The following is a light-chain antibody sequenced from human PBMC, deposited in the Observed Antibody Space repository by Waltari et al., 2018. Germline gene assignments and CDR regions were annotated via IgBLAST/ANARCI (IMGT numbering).Light chain of an antibody. CDR3: TSYAGSHNWV. CDR2: VVN. CDR1: SSDVGGYNS. V-gene: IGLV2-8*01. Sequence: QSALPQPPSASGSPGQSVTIPCTGTSSDVGGYNSVSWYQHHPGKAPKLMISVVNTRPSGVPDRFSGSKSGNTASLTVSGLQADDEADYYCTSYAGSHNWVFGGGTKLTVL. J-gene: IGLJ2*01.